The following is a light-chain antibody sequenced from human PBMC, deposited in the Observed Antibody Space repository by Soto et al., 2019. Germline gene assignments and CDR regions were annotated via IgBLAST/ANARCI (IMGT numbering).Light chain of an antibody. CDR1: QSVSSN. V-gene: IGKV3-15*01. CDR3: QHYNNWPYT. J-gene: IGKJ2*01. CDR2: HAS. Sequence: EIVMTQSPATLSVSPGERATLSCRASQSVSSNLAWYQQKPGQAPRFLIFHASTRATGIPARFSGSGSGTEFTLTISSLQSEDFAVYYCQHYNNWPYTFGHGTKLEIK.